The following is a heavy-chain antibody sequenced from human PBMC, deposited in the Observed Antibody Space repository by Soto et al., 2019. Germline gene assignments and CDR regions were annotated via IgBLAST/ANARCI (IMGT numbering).Heavy chain of an antibody. V-gene: IGHV1-69*13. D-gene: IGHD3-16*02. Sequence: SVNVSCKSSGGTLSSYPISWVRQAPGQGLEWMGGIIPIFGTANYAQKFQGRVTITADESTSTAYMELSSLRSEDTDVYSCATRLSGDYWGQGTLVTVSS. J-gene: IGHJ4*02. CDR3: ATRLSGDY. CDR1: GGTLSSYP. CDR2: IIPIFGTA.